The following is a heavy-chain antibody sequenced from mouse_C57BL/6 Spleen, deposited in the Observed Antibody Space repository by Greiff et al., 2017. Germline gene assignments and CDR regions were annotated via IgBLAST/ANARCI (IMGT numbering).Heavy chain of an antibody. CDR2: IYPGDGDT. D-gene: IGHD1-1*01. V-gene: IGHV1-82*01. J-gene: IGHJ4*01. CDR1: GYAFSSSW. Sequence: VQLQQSGPELVKPGASVKISCKASGYAFSSSWMNWVKQRPGKGLEWIGRIYPGDGDTNYNGKFKGKATLTADKSSSTAYMQLSSLTSEDSAVYVCARGIYGSSPYYAMDYWGQGTSVTVSS. CDR3: ARGIYGSSPYYAMDY.